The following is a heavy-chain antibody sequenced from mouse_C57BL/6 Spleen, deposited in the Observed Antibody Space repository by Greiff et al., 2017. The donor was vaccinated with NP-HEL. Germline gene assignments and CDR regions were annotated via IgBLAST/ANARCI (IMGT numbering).Heavy chain of an antibody. CDR1: GYTFTSYW. CDR2: IYPGSGST. J-gene: IGHJ2*01. D-gene: IGHD1-1*01. CDR3: ARFDTPVVATNYYGD. Sequence: QVQLQQPGAELVKPGASVKMSCKASGYTFTSYWITWVKQRPGQGLEWIGDIYPGSGSTNYNEKFKGKATLTVDTSSSTAYMQLSSLTSEDSAVYYGARFDTPVVATNYYGDWGQGTTLTVSS. V-gene: IGHV1-55*01.